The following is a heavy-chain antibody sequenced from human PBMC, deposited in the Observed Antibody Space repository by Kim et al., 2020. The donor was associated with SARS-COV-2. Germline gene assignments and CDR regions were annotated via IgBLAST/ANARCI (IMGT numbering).Heavy chain of an antibody. CDR1: GGSFSGYY. J-gene: IGHJ4*02. CDR3: ARGWRLRLGELSLSPFDY. V-gene: IGHV4-34*01. D-gene: IGHD3-16*02. CDR2: INHSGST. Sequence: SETLSLTCAVYGGSFSGYYWSWIRQPPGKGLEWIGEINHSGSTNYNPSLKSRVTISVDTSKNQFSLKLSSVTAADTAVYYCARGWRLRLGELSLSPFDYWGQGTLVTVSS.